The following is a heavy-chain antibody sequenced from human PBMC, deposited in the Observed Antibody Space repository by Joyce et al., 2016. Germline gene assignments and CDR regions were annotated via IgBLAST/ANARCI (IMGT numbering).Heavy chain of an antibody. J-gene: IGHJ5*02. D-gene: IGHD4-17*01. CDR3: ARGTTVTRMGNWFDP. V-gene: IGHV3-30-3*01. CDR1: GFSFSQFS. Sequence: QVQLVESGGGVGQPGRSLTLSCAASGFSFSQFSMVWIRQAPGKGLEWAAVISSDGSNKYYADPAKGRFIISRDNSKNTLNLQMTGLRSDDTGVYYCARGTTVTRMGNWFDPWGQGTLVTVSS. CDR2: ISSDGSNK.